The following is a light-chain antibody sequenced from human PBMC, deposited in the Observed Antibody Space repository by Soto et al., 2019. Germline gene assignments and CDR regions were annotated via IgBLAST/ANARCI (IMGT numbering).Light chain of an antibody. CDR1: QRISIS. J-gene: IGKJ2*01. CDR2: AAS. CDR3: QQSYLTPRT. Sequence: IQMTQSPSSLSASVGDRVTITCRASQRISISLNWYQHKVGRAPKLLISAASSLQTGVPSRFSGSGSGTDFTLTISSLQPEDFATYYCQQSYLTPRTFGQGTKLEIK. V-gene: IGKV1-39*01.